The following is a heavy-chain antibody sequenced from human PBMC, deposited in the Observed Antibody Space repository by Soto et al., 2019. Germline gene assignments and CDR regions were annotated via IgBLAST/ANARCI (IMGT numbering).Heavy chain of an antibody. Sequence: ASVEVSCKASGYTFTSYDINWVRQATGQGLEWMGWMNPNSGNTGYAQKFQGRVTMTRNTSISTAYMELSSLRSEDTAVYYCARGFRGYDWGNYWGQGTLVTVSS. J-gene: IGHJ4*02. CDR3: ARGFRGYDWGNY. CDR2: MNPNSGNT. D-gene: IGHD5-12*01. V-gene: IGHV1-8*01. CDR1: GYTFTSYD.